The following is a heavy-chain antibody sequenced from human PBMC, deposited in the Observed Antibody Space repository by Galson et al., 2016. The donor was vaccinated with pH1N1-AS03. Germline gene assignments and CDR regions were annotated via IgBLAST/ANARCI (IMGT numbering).Heavy chain of an antibody. CDR2: IYSGGIT. CDR3: ARLRVVVVPAALGGSDYFDS. CDR1: GGTFSSYT. V-gene: IGHV3-53*01. D-gene: IGHD2-2*01. J-gene: IGHJ4*02. Sequence: SCKASGGTFSSYTINWVRQAPGKGLEWVSVIYSGGITYYADSVKGRFTISRDSSKNTLYLQMNSLRAEDTAVYYCARLRVVVVPAALGGSDYFDSWGQGTLVTVSS.